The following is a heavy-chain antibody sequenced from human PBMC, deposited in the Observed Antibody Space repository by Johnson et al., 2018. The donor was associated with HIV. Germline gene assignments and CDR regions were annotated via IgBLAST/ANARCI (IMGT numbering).Heavy chain of an antibody. CDR3: ARENGGGAFDI. V-gene: IGHV3-53*01. D-gene: IGHD3-10*01. Sequence: VQLVESGGGVVRPGGSLRLSCAASGFTVSSNYMSWVRQAPGKGLEWVSVIYSGGSTYYADAMKGRFTISRDKSKNILYLQMNSLRAEDTAVYYCARENGGGAFDIWGQGTMVTVSS. CDR1: GFTVSSNY. J-gene: IGHJ3*02. CDR2: IYSGGST.